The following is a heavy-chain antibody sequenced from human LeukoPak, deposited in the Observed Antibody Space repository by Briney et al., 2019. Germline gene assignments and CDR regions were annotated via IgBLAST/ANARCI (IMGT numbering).Heavy chain of an antibody. J-gene: IGHJ4*02. V-gene: IGHV4-31*03. CDR1: GGSISSGGYY. Sequence: SQTLSLTCTVSGGSISSGGYYWSWIRQHPGKGLEWIGYIYYSGSTCYNPSLKSRVTISVDTSKNQFSLKLSSVTAADTAVYYCARVEYSRAPDYWGQGTLVTVSS. D-gene: IGHD6-6*01. CDR3: ARVEYSRAPDY. CDR2: IYYSGST.